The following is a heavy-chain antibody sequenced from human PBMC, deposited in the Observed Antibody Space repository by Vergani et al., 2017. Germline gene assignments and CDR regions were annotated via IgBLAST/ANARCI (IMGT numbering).Heavy chain of an antibody. CDR2: TNPNSGGT. CDR1: GYTFTDYF. V-gene: IGHV1-2*02. D-gene: IGHD1-14*01. CDR3: ARVGTSGNRDYFDY. J-gene: IGHJ4*02. Sequence: QVQLVQSGAEVKKPGASVKVSCKASGYTFTDYFMHWVRQAPGQGLEWMGWTNPNSGGTNYAQKFQGRVTMTRDTSISTAYMQLSNLRSDDTAVYYFARVGTSGNRDYFDYWGQGTLVTVSS.